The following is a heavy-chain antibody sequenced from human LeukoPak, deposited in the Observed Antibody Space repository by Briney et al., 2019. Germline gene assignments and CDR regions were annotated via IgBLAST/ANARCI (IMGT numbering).Heavy chain of an antibody. D-gene: IGHD1-26*01. CDR1: GFTFSSYN. V-gene: IGHV3-48*02. CDR2: ISSSSSTI. CDR3: ARDRASGTYYGINGDY. Sequence: PGGSLRLSCAASGFTFSSYNMNWVRQAPGKGLEWVSYISSSSSTIFYADSVKGRFTISRDNAKNSLSLQMNSLRDEDTAVYYCARDRASGTYYGINGDYWGQGTLVTISP. J-gene: IGHJ4*02.